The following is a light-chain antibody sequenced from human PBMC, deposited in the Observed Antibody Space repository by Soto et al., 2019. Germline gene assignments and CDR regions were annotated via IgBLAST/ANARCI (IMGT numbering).Light chain of an antibody. CDR3: LLSYTGARV. J-gene: IGLJ1*01. Sequence: HAVVTQEPSLTVSPEVTVTLTCSSSTGAVTSGHYPYWFQQKPGQAPKTLIYDTNNRYSWTPARFSGSLLGGKAALTLSGAQPEDEADYYCLLSYTGARVFGTGTKVTVL. CDR1: TGAVTSGHY. CDR2: DTN. V-gene: IGLV7-46*01.